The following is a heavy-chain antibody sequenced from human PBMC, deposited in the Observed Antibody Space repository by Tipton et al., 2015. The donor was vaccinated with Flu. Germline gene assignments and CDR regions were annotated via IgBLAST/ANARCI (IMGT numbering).Heavy chain of an antibody. Sequence: SLRLSCAASGFTFSGYSMNWVRQAPGKGLEWASSISSSSSYIYYADSVKGRFTISRDNAKNSLYLQMNSLRAEDTAVYYCARDTYYYGSGTDNAIDYWGQGTLVTVSS. CDR2: ISSSSSYI. CDR3: ARDTYYYGSGTDNAIDY. CDR1: GFTFSGYS. D-gene: IGHD3-10*01. J-gene: IGHJ4*02. V-gene: IGHV3-21*01.